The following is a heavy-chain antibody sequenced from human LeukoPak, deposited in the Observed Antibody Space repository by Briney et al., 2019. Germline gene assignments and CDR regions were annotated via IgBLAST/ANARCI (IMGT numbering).Heavy chain of an antibody. D-gene: IGHD6-19*01. V-gene: IGHV4-34*01. CDR1: GGSFSGYY. J-gene: IGHJ4*02. Sequence: SETLSLTCAVYGGSFSGYYWSWIRQPPGKGLEWIGEINHSGSTNYNPSLKSRVTISVDTSKNQFSLKLSSVTAADTAVYCCASDVSDSSGWYDYWGQGTLVTVSS. CDR2: INHSGST. CDR3: ASDVSDSSGWYDY.